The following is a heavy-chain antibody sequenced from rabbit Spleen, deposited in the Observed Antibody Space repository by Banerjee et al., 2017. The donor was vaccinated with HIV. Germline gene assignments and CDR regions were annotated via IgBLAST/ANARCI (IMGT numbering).Heavy chain of an antibody. V-gene: IGHV1S45*01. D-gene: IGHD4-1*01. CDR2: IYTGSSGST. Sequence: QDQLVESGGGLVQPGGSLKLSCKASGFDFSSNYYFSWVRQAPGKGLELIAYIYTGSSGSTYYASWAKGRFTISKTSSTTVTLQMTSLTVADTATYFCARDLTGVIGWNFGWWGQGTLVTVS. J-gene: IGHJ3*01. CDR1: GFDFSSNYY. CDR3: ARDLTGVIGWNFGW.